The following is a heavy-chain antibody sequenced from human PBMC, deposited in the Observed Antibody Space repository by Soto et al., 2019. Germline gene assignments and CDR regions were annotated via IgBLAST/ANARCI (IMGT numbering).Heavy chain of an antibody. CDR1: GGSFRGYY. D-gene: IGHD3-9*01. J-gene: IGHJ3*02. V-gene: IGHV4-34*01. CDR3: ARGTLLRYSVRNAVEI. CDR2: INHSGIT. Sequence: PSETLSRTCAVYGGSFRGYYWRWIRQPPGKGLDWIGEINHSGITNYNPSLKSRITISVDTSKNHFSLKLSSVTAADTAVYYCARGTLLRYSVRNAVEIVGQWTMVTVS.